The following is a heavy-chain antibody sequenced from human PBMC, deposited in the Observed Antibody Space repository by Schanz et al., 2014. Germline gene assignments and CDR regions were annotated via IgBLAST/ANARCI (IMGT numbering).Heavy chain of an antibody. Sequence: QVQLVQSGAEVKQPGASVKVSCKASGYTFTTYYIHWVRQAPGQGLEWMGRIIPILDKTNYAQKFQGRVTMTADKSTSTVYMEVSGLRSEDTAVYYCAKVDRTRYYAMDVWGQGTTVTVS. CDR2: IIPILDKT. CDR1: GYTFTTYY. V-gene: IGHV1-69*09. CDR3: AKVDRTRYYAMDV. D-gene: IGHD3-9*01. J-gene: IGHJ6*02.